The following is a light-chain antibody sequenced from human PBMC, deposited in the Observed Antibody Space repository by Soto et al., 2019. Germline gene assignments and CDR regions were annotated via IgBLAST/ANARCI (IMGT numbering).Light chain of an antibody. CDR1: QSVSSSY. CDR2: GAS. Sequence: EIVLTQSPGTLSLSPGERATLSCRASQSVSSSYLAWYQQKPGQAPRLLIYGASSRATGIPDRFSGSGSGTDFTLTISRLEPDDFAVYYCQQYGSSPRFGPGTKVDI. CDR3: QQYGSSPR. J-gene: IGKJ3*01. V-gene: IGKV3-20*01.